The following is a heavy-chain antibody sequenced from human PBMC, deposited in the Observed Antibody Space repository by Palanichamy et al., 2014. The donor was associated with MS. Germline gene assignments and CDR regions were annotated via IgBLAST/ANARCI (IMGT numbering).Heavy chain of an antibody. CDR3: AREHDSWSGYSFDF. Sequence: QVQLVQSGAEVKKPGASVKVSXKASGYAFTDYAIHWVRQAPGQRLEWMGWINAGNGNTKYSQKFQSRVTITRDTSADTAYMELSSLRSEDTALYYCAREHDSWSGYSFDFWGQGTLVTASS. D-gene: IGHD3-3*01. CDR2: INAGNGNT. CDR1: GYAFTDYA. J-gene: IGHJ4*02. V-gene: IGHV1-3*01.